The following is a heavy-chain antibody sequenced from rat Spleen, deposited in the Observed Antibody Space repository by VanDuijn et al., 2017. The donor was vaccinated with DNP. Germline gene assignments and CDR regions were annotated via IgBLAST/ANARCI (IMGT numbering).Heavy chain of an antibody. J-gene: IGHJ2*01. CDR1: GFTFSDYY. Sequence: EVQLVESGGGLVQPGGSLKLSCAASGFTFSDYYMAWVRQAPTKGLEWVAYISYDGGSTYYGDSVKGRFTISRDNGKSTLYLQMNSLRSEDTATYYCTRDISGLFDYWGQGVMVTVSS. V-gene: IGHV5-20*01. CDR2: ISYDGGST. D-gene: IGHD1-1*01. CDR3: TRDISGLFDY.